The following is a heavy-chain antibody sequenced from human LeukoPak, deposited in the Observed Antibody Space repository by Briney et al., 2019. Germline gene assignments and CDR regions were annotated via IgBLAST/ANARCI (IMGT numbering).Heavy chain of an antibody. D-gene: IGHD3-9*01. CDR3: ASFPTISGNY. Sequence: PSETLSLTCTVYGGSISGYYWSWIRQPPGKGLEWIGYIYYSGSTNYNPSLKSRVTISVDTSKNQFSLKLSSVTAADTAVYYCASFPTISGNYWGQGTLVTVSS. V-gene: IGHV4-59*01. CDR1: GGSISGYY. CDR2: IYYSGST. J-gene: IGHJ4*02.